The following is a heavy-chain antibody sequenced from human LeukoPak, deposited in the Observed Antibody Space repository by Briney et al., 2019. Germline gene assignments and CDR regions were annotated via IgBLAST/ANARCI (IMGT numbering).Heavy chain of an antibody. D-gene: IGHD2-2*01. V-gene: IGHV1-69*13. Sequence: EASVKVSCKASGYTFTSYGISWVRQAPGQGLEWMGGIIPIFGTANYAQKFQGRVTITADESTSTAYMELSSLRSEDTAVYYCARGYCSSTSCYASNDYWGQGTLVTVSS. CDR1: GYTFTSYG. CDR2: IIPIFGTA. CDR3: ARGYCSSTSCYASNDY. J-gene: IGHJ4*02.